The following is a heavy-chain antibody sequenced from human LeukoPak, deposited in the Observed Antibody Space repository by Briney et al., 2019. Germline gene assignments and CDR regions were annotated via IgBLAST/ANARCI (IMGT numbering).Heavy chain of an antibody. CDR1: GFTFSSYA. Sequence: GGSLRLSCAASGFTFSSYAMSWVRQAPGKGLEWVSAISGSGGSTYYADSVKGRFTISRDNSKNTLYLQMNSLRAEDTAVYYCAKDPRAYYYDSSGYTLDYWGQGTLVTVSS. CDR3: AKDPRAYYYDSSGYTLDY. V-gene: IGHV3-23*01. CDR2: ISGSGGST. J-gene: IGHJ4*02. D-gene: IGHD3-22*01.